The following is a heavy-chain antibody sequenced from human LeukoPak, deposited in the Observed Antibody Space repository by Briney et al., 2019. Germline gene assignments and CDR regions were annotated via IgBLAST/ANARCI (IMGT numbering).Heavy chain of an antibody. CDR3: ARSRLLMTSYFDY. D-gene: IGHD3-22*01. V-gene: IGHV1-69*13. CDR2: IIPIFGTA. Sequence: SVKVSCKASGGTFSSYAISWVRQAPGQGLEWMGGIIPIFGTANYAQKFQGRDTITADESTSTAYMELSSLRSEDTAVYYCARSRLLMTSYFDYWGQGTLVTVSS. CDR1: GGTFSSYA. J-gene: IGHJ4*02.